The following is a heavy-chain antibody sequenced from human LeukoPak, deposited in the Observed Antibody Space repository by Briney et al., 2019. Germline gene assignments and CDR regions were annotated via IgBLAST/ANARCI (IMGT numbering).Heavy chain of an antibody. V-gene: IGHV3-7*01. J-gene: IGHJ3*01. CDR3: VAWGNSGNS. CDR1: GFTFSGHW. D-gene: IGHD1-26*01. Sequence: GGSLRLSCAASGFTFSGHWMSWVGQAQAKGLEWVAHMNGDGSQIYYMDFVKGRFTISRDNAKNSLYLQMNGLRAEDTAVYYCVAWGNSGNSWGQGTMVIVSS. CDR2: MNGDGSQI.